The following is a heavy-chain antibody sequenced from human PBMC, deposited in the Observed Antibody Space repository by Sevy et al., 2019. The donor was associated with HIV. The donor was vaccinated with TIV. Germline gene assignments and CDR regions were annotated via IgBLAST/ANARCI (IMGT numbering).Heavy chain of an antibody. V-gene: IGHV3-7*01. Sequence: GGSLRLSCAASGFTFSSYWMSWVRQAPGKGLEWVATMKEDGSERNYVDSVKGRFTISRDNAKNSLYLQMNSLRAEDPAVYYCVREGVGGYSYSLDCWGQGTLVTVSS. CDR1: GFTFSSYW. J-gene: IGHJ4*02. CDR2: MKEDGSER. D-gene: IGHD5-18*01. CDR3: VREGVGGYSYSLDC.